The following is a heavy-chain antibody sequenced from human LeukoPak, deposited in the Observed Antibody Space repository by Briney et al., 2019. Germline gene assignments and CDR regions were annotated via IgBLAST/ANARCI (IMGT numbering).Heavy chain of an antibody. CDR2: ISGSGGST. D-gene: IGHD2-2*02. J-gene: IGHJ4*02. V-gene: IGHV3-23*01. CDR1: GFTFSSYA. CDR3: ANPYCSSTSCYKGGRDNDY. Sequence: GGSLRLSCAASGFTFSSYAMSWVRQAPGKGLEWVSAISGSGGSTYYADSVKGRFTISRDNSKNTLYLQMNSLRAEDTAVYYCANPYCSSTSCYKGGRDNDYWGQGTLVTVSS.